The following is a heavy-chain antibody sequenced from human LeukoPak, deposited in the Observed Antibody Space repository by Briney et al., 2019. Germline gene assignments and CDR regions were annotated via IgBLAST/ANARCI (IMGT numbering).Heavy chain of an antibody. J-gene: IGHJ4*02. V-gene: IGHV4-59*01. CDR1: GGSISSYY. D-gene: IGHD5-24*01. CDR3: ARARDGYNTN. Sequence: PSETLSLTCTVSGGSISSYYWSWIRQPPGKGLEWIGYIYYSGSTNYNPSLKSRVTISVDTSKNQFSLKLSSVTAADTAVYYCARARDGYNTNWGQGTLVTVSS. CDR2: IYYSGST.